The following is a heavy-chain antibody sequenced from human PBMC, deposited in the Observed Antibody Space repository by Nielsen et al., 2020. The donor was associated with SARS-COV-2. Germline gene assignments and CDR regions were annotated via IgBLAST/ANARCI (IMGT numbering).Heavy chain of an antibody. Sequence: GGSLRLSCAASGFSFNNHGMHWVRQAPGQGLEWVAYISYEGSKQYYADSVKGRFTISRDFSKSTLYLQMNSLRTEDTAIYYCAKDRAIFMIYITRGGPDSWGQGTLVTVSS. CDR1: GFSFNNHG. CDR3: AKDRAIFMIYITRGGPDS. J-gene: IGHJ4*02. CDR2: ISYEGSKQ. V-gene: IGHV3-30*18. D-gene: IGHD3/OR15-3a*01.